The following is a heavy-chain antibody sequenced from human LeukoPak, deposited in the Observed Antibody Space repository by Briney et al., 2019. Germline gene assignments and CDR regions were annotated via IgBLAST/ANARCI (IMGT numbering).Heavy chain of an antibody. CDR1: GGSISSYY. J-gene: IGHJ4*02. D-gene: IGHD1-26*01. Sequence: SETLSLTCTVSGGSISSYYWSWIRQPPGKGLEWIGYIYYSGSTNYNPSLKSRVTMSVDTSKNQFSLNLSSVTAADTAVYYCARSGTYYAGVDFWGQGTLVTVSS. CDR3: ARSGTYYAGVDF. CDR2: IYYSGST. V-gene: IGHV4-59*12.